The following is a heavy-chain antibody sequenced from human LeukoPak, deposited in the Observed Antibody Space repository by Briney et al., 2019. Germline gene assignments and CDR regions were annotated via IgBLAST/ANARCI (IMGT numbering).Heavy chain of an antibody. CDR3: ARVCGYGYYFDY. CDR1: GGSISSYY. Sequence: SETLSLTCTVSGGSISSYYWSWIRQPPGKGLEWIGYIHYSGSTNYNPSLKSRVTISVDTSKNQFSLKLSSVTAADTAVYYCARVCGYGYYFDYWGQGTLVTVSS. CDR2: IHYSGST. D-gene: IGHD6-13*01. V-gene: IGHV4-59*01. J-gene: IGHJ4*02.